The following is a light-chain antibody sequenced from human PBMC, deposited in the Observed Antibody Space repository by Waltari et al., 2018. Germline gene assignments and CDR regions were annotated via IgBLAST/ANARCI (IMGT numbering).Light chain of an antibody. V-gene: IGKV4-1*01. Sequence: DIVMTQSPDSLAVSLGERATLHCKASQRVLYSSNNKNYLAWYQQKPGQPPKLLIYWASTRESGVPDRFSGSGSGTDFTLTISSLQAEDVAVYYCQQYYTTPLTFGPGTKVDIK. CDR1: QRVLYSSNNKNY. J-gene: IGKJ3*01. CDR3: QQYYTTPLT. CDR2: WAS.